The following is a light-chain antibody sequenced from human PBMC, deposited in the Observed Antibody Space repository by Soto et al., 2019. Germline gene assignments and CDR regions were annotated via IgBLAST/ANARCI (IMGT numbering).Light chain of an antibody. CDR2: AAS. CDR1: QSISSY. J-gene: IGKJ5*01. Sequence: IQMTQSPSSLSASVVDRVTITCRASQSISSYLNWYQQKPGKAPKLLIYAASSLQSGVPSRFSGSGSGTDFTLTISCLQSEDFATYYCQQYYSYPPITFGQGTRLEI. V-gene: IGKV1-39*01. CDR3: QQYYSYPPIT.